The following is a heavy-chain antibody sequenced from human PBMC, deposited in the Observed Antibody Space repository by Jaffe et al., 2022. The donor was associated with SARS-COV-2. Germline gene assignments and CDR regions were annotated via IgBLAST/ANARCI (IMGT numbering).Heavy chain of an antibody. D-gene: IGHD3-10*01. Sequence: EVQLVESGGGLVQPGGSLRLSCAASGFTFSSYSMNWVRQAPGKGLEWVSYISSSSSTIYYADSVKGRFTISRDNAKNSLYLQMNSLRAEDTAVYYCARDWYYYGSGRGAFDIWGQGTMVTVSS. V-gene: IGHV3-48*01. CDR2: ISSSSSTI. CDR3: ARDWYYYGSGRGAFDI. CDR1: GFTFSSYS. J-gene: IGHJ3*02.